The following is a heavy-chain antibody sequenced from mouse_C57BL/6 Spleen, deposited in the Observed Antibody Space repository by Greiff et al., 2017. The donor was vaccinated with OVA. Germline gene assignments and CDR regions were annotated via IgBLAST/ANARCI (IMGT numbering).Heavy chain of an antibody. CDR2: IDPSDSYI. CDR1: GYTFTSYW. D-gene: IGHD1-1*01. CDR3: TRRYGSDDWYFDV. J-gene: IGHJ1*03. V-gene: IGHV1-69*01. Sequence: QVQLQQPGAELVMPGASVKLSCKASGYTFTSYWMHWVKQRPGQGLEWIGEIDPSDSYINYNQKFKGKSTLTVDKSSSTAYVQLSSMTSEDSAVYCCTRRYGSDDWYFDVWGTGTTVTVSS.